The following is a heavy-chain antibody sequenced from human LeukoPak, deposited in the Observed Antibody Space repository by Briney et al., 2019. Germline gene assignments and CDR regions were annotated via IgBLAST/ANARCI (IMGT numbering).Heavy chain of an antibody. J-gene: IGHJ4*02. V-gene: IGHV1-24*01. D-gene: IGHD3-9*01. CDR1: GYTLTELS. Sequence: ASVKVSCKFSGYTLTELSMHWVRQAPGKGLEWVGGFDPEDGETIYAQKFQGRVTMTEDTSTDTAYMELSSLRSEDTAVYYCATAVQPDILTGYPLDYWGQGTLVTVSS. CDR2: FDPEDGET. CDR3: ATAVQPDILTGYPLDY.